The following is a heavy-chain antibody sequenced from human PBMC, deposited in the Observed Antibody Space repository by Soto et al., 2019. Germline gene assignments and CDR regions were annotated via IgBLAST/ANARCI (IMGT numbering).Heavy chain of an antibody. D-gene: IGHD3-22*01. Sequence: PSETLSLTCAVYGGSFSGYYWSWIRRPPGKGLEWIGEINHSGSTNYNPSLKSRVTISVDTSKNQFSLKLSSVTAADTAVYYCASMYYYDTSGSGPLWGQGTLVTVSS. CDR3: ASMYYYDTSGSGPL. CDR2: INHSGST. CDR1: GGSFSGYY. V-gene: IGHV4-34*01. J-gene: IGHJ4*02.